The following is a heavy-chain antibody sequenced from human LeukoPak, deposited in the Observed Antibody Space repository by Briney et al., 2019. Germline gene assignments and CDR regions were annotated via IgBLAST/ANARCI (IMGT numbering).Heavy chain of an antibody. D-gene: IGHD6-13*01. CDR1: GYTLTELS. CDR2: FDPEDGET. V-gene: IGHV1-24*01. Sequence: ASVKVSCKVSGYTLTELSMHWVRQAPGKGLEWMGGFDPEDGETIYAQKLQGRVTMTTDTSTSTAYMELRSLRSDDTAVYYCARSGSSSWYKNAFDIWGQGTMVTVSS. J-gene: IGHJ3*02. CDR3: ARSGSSSWYKNAFDI.